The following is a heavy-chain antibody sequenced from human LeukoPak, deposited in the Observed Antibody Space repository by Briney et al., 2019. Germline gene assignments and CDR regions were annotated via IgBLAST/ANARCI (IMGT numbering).Heavy chain of an antibody. CDR2: IYYSGSA. J-gene: IGHJ3*02. CDR3: AASDGYPYIDAFDI. V-gene: IGHV4-59*12. Sequence: SETLSLTCTVSNDSITSYSWNWIRQPPGKGLEWIGSIYYSGSADYIPSLRNRLTISVDTSKNEFSLKLSSVSAADTAVYYCAASDGYPYIDAFDIWGQGTMVTVPS. CDR1: NDSITSYS. D-gene: IGHD5-24*01.